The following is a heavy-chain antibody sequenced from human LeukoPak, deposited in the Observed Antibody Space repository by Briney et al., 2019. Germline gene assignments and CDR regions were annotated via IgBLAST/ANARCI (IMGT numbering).Heavy chain of an antibody. CDR2: INHSGST. Sequence: PSETLSLTCAVYGGSFSGYYWSWIRQPPGKGLEWIGEINHSGSTNYNPSLKSRVTISVDTSKNQFSLKLSSVTAADTAVYYCARRKLGYYMVRGFDYWGQGTLVTVSS. CDR3: ARRKLGYYMVRGFDY. CDR1: GGSFSGYY. J-gene: IGHJ4*02. D-gene: IGHD3-10*01. V-gene: IGHV4-34*01.